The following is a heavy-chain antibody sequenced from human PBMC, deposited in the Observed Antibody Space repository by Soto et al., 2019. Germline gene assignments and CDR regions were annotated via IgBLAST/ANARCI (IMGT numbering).Heavy chain of an antibody. CDR3: ARDRHSSSWYGVYYYYGMDV. J-gene: IGHJ6*02. CDR1: GDSVSSNSAA. D-gene: IGHD6-13*01. CDR2: TYYRSKWYN. V-gene: IGHV6-1*01. Sequence: SQTLSLTCAISGDSVSSNSAAWNWIRQSPSRGLEWLGRTYYRSKWYNDYAVSVKSRITINPDTSKNQFSLQLNSVTPEDTAVYYCARDRHSSSWYGVYYYYGMDVWGQETTVTVSS.